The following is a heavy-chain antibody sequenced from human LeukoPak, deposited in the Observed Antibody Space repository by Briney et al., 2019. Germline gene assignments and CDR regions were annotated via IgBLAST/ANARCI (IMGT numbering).Heavy chain of an antibody. CDR3: ARESYDFWSGYLDY. Sequence: SETLSLTCTVSGGSISSSSYYWGWIRQPPGKGLEWIGSIYYSGSTYYNPSLKSRVTISVDTSKNQFSLKLSSVTAADTAVYYCARESYDFWSGYLDYWGQGTLVTVSS. CDR1: GGSISSSSYY. CDR2: IYYSGST. J-gene: IGHJ4*02. V-gene: IGHV4-39*02. D-gene: IGHD3-3*01.